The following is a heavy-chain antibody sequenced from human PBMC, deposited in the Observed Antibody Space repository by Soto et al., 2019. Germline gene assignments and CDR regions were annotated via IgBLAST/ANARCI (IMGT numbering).Heavy chain of an antibody. V-gene: IGHV4-30-4*01. CDR3: ASASSGYYLRYHYGMDV. D-gene: IGHD3-3*01. Sequence: PSETLSLTCTVSGGSISSGDYYWSWIRQPPGKGLEWIGYIYYSGSTYYNPSLKSRVTISVDTSKNQFSLKLSSVTAADTAVYYCASASSGYYLRYHYGMDVWGQGTTVTVSS. CDR2: IYYSGST. CDR1: GGSISSGDYY. J-gene: IGHJ6*02.